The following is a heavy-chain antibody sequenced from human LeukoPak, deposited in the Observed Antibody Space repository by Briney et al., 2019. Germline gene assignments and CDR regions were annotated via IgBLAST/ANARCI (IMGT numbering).Heavy chain of an antibody. CDR2: ISGSGGST. CDR1: GFTFSSYA. CDR3: AKDVAERRGFDY. V-gene: IGHV3-23*01. J-gene: IGHJ4*02. D-gene: IGHD1-1*01. Sequence: GGSLRLSCAASGFTFSSYAMSWVRQAPGKGLEWVSAISGSGGSTYYADSVKGRFTIPRDNSKNTLYLQMNSLRAEDTAVYYCAKDVAERRGFDYWGQGTLVTVSS.